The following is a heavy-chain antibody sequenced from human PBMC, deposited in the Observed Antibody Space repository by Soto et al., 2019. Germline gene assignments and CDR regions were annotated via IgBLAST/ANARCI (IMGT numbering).Heavy chain of an antibody. V-gene: IGHV4-31*03. CDR3: ASNLRPDYGDYPRAVFGY. Sequence: SETLSLTCTVSGGSISSGGYYWSWIRQHPGKGLEWIGYIYYSGSTYYNPSLKSRVTISVDTSKNQFSLKLSSVTAADTAVYYCASNLRPDYGDYPRAVFGYWGQGTLVTVSS. CDR2: IYYSGST. D-gene: IGHD4-17*01. CDR1: GGSISSGGYY. J-gene: IGHJ4*02.